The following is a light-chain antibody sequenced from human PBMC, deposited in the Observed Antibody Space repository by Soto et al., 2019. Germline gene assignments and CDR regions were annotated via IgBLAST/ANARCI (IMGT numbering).Light chain of an antibody. Sequence: IVLTQSPGTLSLSPGEGATLSCTATKSVRTSYFAWYQQKPAQAPRLLIFGASTRAPGIPDRFSGSGSGPDFTLTISKLEPEDFALFYCQRYGNSPLPFGGGTQVHIK. V-gene: IGKV3-20*01. J-gene: IGKJ4*01. CDR3: QRYGNSPLP. CDR2: GAS. CDR1: KSVRTSY.